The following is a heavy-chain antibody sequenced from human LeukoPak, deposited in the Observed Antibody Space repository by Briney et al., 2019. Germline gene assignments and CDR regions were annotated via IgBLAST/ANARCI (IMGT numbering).Heavy chain of an antibody. J-gene: IGHJ4*02. V-gene: IGHV3-33*06. D-gene: IGHD6-6*01. CDR1: GFTFSSYG. CDR3: AKTRYSSSSSGAVGY. Sequence: GGSLSLSCAASGFTFSSYGMHWVRQAPGKGLEWVAVIWYDGSNKYYADSVKGRFTISRDNSKNTLYLQMNSLRAEDTAVYYCAKTRYSSSSSGAVGYWGQGTLVTVSS. CDR2: IWYDGSNK.